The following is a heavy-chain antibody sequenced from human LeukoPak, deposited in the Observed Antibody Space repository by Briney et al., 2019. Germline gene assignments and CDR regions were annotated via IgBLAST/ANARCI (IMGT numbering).Heavy chain of an antibody. CDR1: GGSIRSSYYY. V-gene: IGHV4-39*07. CDR3: ASRGIQLWSNWFDP. CDR2: IYDSGST. J-gene: IGHJ5*02. Sequence: SETLSLTCTVSGGSIRSSYYYWGWIRQPPGKGLEWIGSIYDSGSTYYNPSLKSRVTISVDKSKNQFSLKLSSVTAADTAVYYCASRGIQLWSNWFDPWGQGTLVTVSS. D-gene: IGHD5-18*01.